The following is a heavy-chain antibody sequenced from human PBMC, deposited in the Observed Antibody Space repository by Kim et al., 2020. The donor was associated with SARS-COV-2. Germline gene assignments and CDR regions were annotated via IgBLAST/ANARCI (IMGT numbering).Heavy chain of an antibody. V-gene: IGHV3-21*04. CDR1: GFTFSSYS. CDR2: ISSSSSYI. D-gene: IGHD4-17*01. CDR3: ARASVDYGGNSPLDY. J-gene: IGHJ4*02. Sequence: GGSLRLSCAASGFTFSSYSMNWVRQAPGKGLEWVSSISSSSSYIYYADSVKGRFTISRDNAKNSLYLQMNSLRAEDTAVYYCARASVDYGGNSPLDYWGQGTLVTVSS.